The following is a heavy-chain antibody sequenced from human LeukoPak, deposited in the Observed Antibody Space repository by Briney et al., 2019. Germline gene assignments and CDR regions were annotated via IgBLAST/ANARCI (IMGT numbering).Heavy chain of an antibody. D-gene: IGHD3-22*01. J-gene: IGHJ3*02. V-gene: IGHV3-21*01. CDR3: ARERGGYDSSGYFDAFDI. CDR2: ISSSSSYI. CDR1: GFTFSSYS. Sequence: GRSLRLSCAASGFTFSSYSMNWVRQAPGKGLEWVSSISSSSSYIYYADSVKGRFTISRDNAKNSLYLQMNSLRAEDTAVYYCARERGGYDSSGYFDAFDIWGQGTMVTVSS.